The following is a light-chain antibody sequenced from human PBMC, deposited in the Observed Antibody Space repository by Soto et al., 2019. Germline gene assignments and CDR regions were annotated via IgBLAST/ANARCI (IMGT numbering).Light chain of an antibody. CDR3: QTWGTGILV. CDR1: SGHSSYA. CDR2: LNSDGSH. V-gene: IGLV4-69*01. J-gene: IGLJ2*01. Sequence: QPVLIQSPSASASLGASVKLTCTLSSGHSSYAIAWHQQQPEKGPRYLMKLNSDGSHSKGDGIPDRFSGSSSGAERYLTISSLQSEDEADYYCQTWGTGILVFGGGTKLTVL.